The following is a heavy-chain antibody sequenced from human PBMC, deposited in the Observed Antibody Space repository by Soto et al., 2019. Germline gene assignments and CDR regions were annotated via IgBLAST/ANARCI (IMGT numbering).Heavy chain of an antibody. D-gene: IGHD5-18*01. V-gene: IGHV1-69*13. CDR1: GGTFSSYA. CDR3: ARVGGYSYGYDNYYYYYGMDV. Sequence: GASVKVSCKASGGTFSSYAISWVRQAPGQGLEWMGGIIPIFGTANYAQKLQGRVTITADESTSTAYMELSSLRSEDTAVYYCARVGGYSYGYDNYYYYYGMDVCGQGTTVTVSS. J-gene: IGHJ6*02. CDR2: IIPIFGTA.